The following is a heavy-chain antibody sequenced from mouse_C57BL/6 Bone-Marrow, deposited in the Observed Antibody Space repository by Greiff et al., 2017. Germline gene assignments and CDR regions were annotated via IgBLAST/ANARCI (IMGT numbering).Heavy chain of an antibody. Sequence: EVHLVESGEGLVKPGGSLKLSCAASGFTFSSYAMSWVRQTPEQRLEWVAYISSGGDYIYYADTVKGRFTISRDNAMNTLYLQMSSLKSEDTAMYYCTRSVWLLWYFDYWGQGTTLTVSS. CDR3: TRSVWLLWYFDY. D-gene: IGHD1-1*02. J-gene: IGHJ2*01. V-gene: IGHV5-9-1*02. CDR1: GFTFSSYA. CDR2: ISSGGDYI.